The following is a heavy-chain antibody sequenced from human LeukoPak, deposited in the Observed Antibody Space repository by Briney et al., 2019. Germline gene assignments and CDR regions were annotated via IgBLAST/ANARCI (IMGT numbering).Heavy chain of an antibody. CDR1: GFTVSDNY. V-gene: IGHV3-53*01. CDR3: ARVRYIYYYYFDH. J-gene: IGHJ4*02. Sequence: GGSLRLSCAASGFTVSDNYMSWVRQAPGRGLEWVSLIYTGGSTYYPDSVKGRFTISRDNSENTLYLQMTSLRVEDTAVYYCARVRYIYYYYFDHWGQGTQVTVSS. CDR2: IYTGGST. D-gene: IGHD5-18*01.